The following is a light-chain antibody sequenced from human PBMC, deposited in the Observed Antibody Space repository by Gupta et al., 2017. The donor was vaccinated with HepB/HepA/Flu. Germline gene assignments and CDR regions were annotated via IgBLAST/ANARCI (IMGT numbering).Light chain of an antibody. Sequence: DIVLPHSPLSLPFTPGEPASISCRSSQSLLHNNGHNYLDWYLQKPGQSPQLLIFLAANRASGGPHKFSGSGSGTDFTLTISRVAAEDVGVAYCRQAHQRPITFGRGTKVEIK. CDR2: LAA. CDR1: QSLLHNNGHNY. J-gene: IGKJ4*01. CDR3: RQAHQRPIT. V-gene: IGKV2-28*01.